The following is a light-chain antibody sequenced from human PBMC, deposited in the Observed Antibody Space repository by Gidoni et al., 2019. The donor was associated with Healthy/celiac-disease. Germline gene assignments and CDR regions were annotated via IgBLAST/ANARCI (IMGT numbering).Light chain of an antibody. J-gene: IGKJ2*01. CDR1: QGIISA. V-gene: IGKV1D-13*01. CDR3: QQFNNYQYT. Sequence: AIQFTQSPSSLSASVGDRVTITCRASQGIISALAWYQQKPGKAPKLLIYDASSLESGVPSRFSGSGSGTDCTLTISSLQPEDFATYYCQQFNNYQYTFGQGTKLEIK. CDR2: DAS.